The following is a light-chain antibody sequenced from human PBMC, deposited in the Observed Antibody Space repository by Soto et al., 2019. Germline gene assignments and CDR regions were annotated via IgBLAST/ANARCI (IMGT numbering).Light chain of an antibody. Sequence: DFQMTQSPSTLSASVGDRVTITCRASQSISPWLAWYQQKPGKAPKVLIYKTSTLQSGVPSRFSGSGSGTEFTLTISSLQPDDFATYYCQQYKSYSRTFGQGTKVEI. CDR1: QSISPW. CDR2: KTS. J-gene: IGKJ1*01. CDR3: QQYKSYSRT. V-gene: IGKV1-5*03.